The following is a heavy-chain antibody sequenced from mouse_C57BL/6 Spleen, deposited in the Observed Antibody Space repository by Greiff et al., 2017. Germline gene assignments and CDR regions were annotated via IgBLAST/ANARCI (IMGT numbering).Heavy chain of an antibody. Sequence: VQLQQPGAELVRPGSSVKLSCKASGYTFTSYWMHWVKQRPIQGLEWIGNIDPSDSETHYNQKFKDKATLTVDKSSSTAYMQLSSLTSEDSAVYYCARSGYDGGAWFAYWGQGTLVTVSA. CDR2: IDPSDSET. J-gene: IGHJ3*01. CDR3: ARSGYDGGAWFAY. CDR1: GYTFTSYW. D-gene: IGHD3-1*01. V-gene: IGHV1-52*01.